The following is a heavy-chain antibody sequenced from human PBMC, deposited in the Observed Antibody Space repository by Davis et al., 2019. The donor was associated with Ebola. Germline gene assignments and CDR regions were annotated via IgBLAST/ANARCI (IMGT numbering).Heavy chain of an antibody. CDR3: ASGPTVTAFDY. J-gene: IGHJ4*02. V-gene: IGHV3-33*01. D-gene: IGHD4-17*01. CDR1: GFTFSSYG. Sequence: GESLKISCAASGFTFSSYGMHWVRQAPGKGLEWVAVIWYDGSNKYYADSVKGRFTISRDNSKNTLYLQMNSLRAEDTAVYYCASGPTVTAFDYWGQGTLVTVSS. CDR2: IWYDGSNK.